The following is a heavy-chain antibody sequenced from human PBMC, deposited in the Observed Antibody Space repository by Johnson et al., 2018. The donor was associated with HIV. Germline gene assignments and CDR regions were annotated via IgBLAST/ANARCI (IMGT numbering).Heavy chain of an antibody. Sequence: VQLVEPGGCLIPPGGSLILSCAASRFTVSINYMSWVRQAPGQGLEWVSVLYIGASTYYADSGKGTSTLSRDNSKNTLYLQMNSLRAEDTAVYYCARDNGAVAGPEGAFDIWGQGTMVTVSS. V-gene: IGHV3-66*01. CDR1: RFTVSINY. CDR2: LYIGAST. CDR3: ARDNGAVAGPEGAFDI. J-gene: IGHJ3*02. D-gene: IGHD6-19*01.